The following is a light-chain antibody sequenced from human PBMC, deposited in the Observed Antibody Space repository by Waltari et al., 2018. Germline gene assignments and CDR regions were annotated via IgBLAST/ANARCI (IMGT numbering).Light chain of an antibody. Sequence: QSALTQPPSASGSPGQSVTISCTGTSSDVGGYHYVSWYQHHPGKAPKFMIYEVSKRPSGVPDRFSGSKSGNTASLTVSVLQAEDEADYYCSSYAGSNTWVFGGGTKLTVL. CDR1: SSDVGGYHY. CDR2: EVS. V-gene: IGLV2-8*01. J-gene: IGLJ3*02. CDR3: SSYAGSNTWV.